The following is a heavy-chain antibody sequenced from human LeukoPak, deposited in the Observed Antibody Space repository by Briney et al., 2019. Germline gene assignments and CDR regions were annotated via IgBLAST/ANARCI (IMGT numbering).Heavy chain of an antibody. CDR3: AKDRGWELRLFDY. V-gene: IGHV3-20*04. CDR2: INWNGGSA. CDR1: GFTFRRYW. J-gene: IGHJ4*02. D-gene: IGHD4-23*01. Sequence: GGSLRLSCVASGFTFRRYWMTWVRQAPGKGLEWVSGINWNGGSAGYADSVKGRFTISRDNAKNSLYLQMNSLRAEDTALYYCAKDRGWELRLFDYWGQGTLVTVSS.